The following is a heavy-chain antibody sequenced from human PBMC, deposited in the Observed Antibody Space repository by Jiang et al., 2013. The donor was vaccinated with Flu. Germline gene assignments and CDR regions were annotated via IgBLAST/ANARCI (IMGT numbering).Heavy chain of an antibody. CDR3: ARGETPGSGWPYYYYGMDV. CDR2: INHSGST. Sequence: ALLKPSETLSLTCAVYGGSFSGSYWSWIRQTPGKGLEWIGEINHSGSTKYNPSLKSRVIISVDTSKTQFSLKIDSVTAADTAVYYCARGETPGSGWPYYYYGMDVWGQGTSVTVSS. D-gene: IGHD6-19*01. CDR1: GGSFSGSY. J-gene: IGHJ6*02. V-gene: IGHV4-34*01.